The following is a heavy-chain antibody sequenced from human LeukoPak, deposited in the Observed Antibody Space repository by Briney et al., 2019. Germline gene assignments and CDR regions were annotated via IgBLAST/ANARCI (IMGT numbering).Heavy chain of an antibody. Sequence: RSLRLSSAASGFTFSRDGMRWVRHAPGKRVECVAVISYDGSNKYYADSVKGRFTISRDNSKNTLYLQMNSLRAEDTAVYYCAKDRSVRLRYVFDPWGQGTLVTVSS. J-gene: IGHJ5*02. V-gene: IGHV3-30*18. CDR1: GFTFSRDG. CDR3: AKDRSVRLRYVFDP. CDR2: ISYDGSNK. D-gene: IGHD3-9*01.